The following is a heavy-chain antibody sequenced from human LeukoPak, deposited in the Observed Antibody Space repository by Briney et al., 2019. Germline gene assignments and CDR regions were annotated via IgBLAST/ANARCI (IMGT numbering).Heavy chain of an antibody. Sequence: GGSLRLSCAASGFTFSSYSMNWVRQAPGKGLEWVSSISSSSSYIYYADSVKGRFTISRDNSKNTLCLQMNSLRAEDTAVYYCAKDLRTAMVPGYLDYWGQGTLVTVSS. CDR3: AKDLRTAMVPGYLDY. D-gene: IGHD5-18*01. V-gene: IGHV3-21*01. J-gene: IGHJ4*02. CDR1: GFTFSSYS. CDR2: ISSSSSYI.